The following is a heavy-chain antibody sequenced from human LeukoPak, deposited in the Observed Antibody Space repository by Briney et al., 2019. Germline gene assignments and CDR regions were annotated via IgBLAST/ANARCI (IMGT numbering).Heavy chain of an antibody. CDR3: AREGGFYRPLDY. V-gene: IGHV4-4*01. CDR2: VHLDGRT. D-gene: IGHD5-12*01. J-gene: IGHJ4*02. CDR1: GGSVTSTNW. Sequence: SETLSLTCDVSGGSVTSTNWWTWFRQPPGKGLEWIGEVHLDGRTNYNPSLKSRLVMSADLPENHISLKLTSVTAADTAAYCCAREGGFYRPLDYSGQGTLVTVSS.